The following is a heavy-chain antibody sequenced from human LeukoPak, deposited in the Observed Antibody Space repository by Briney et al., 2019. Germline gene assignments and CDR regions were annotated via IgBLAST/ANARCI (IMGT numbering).Heavy chain of an antibody. CDR1: GYTFFNYD. V-gene: IGHV1-8*02. D-gene: IGHD2-2*01. CDR2: MNPDSGNT. J-gene: IGHJ4*02. CDR3: TRAIRHQLLSDY. Sequence: GASVKVSCKASGYTFFNYDINWVRQATGQGPEWMGWMNPDSGNTGYAQKFQGGVTMTRDSSITTAYMELISLRFEDTAVYYCTRAIRHQLLSDYWGQGTLVTASS.